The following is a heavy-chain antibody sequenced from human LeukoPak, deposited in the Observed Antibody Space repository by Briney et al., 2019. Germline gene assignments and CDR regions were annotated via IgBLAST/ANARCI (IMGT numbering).Heavy chain of an antibody. D-gene: IGHD1-1*01. Sequence: PSETLSLTCTVSSGSISTSNYYWGWVRQPPGKALEWIGNIFYSGSTYYSPSLKSRVTISLDTSRNQFSLELTSLTAADTAVYYCARVTDWNDFDYWGQGTLVTVSS. J-gene: IGHJ4*02. CDR1: SGSISTSNYY. CDR3: ARVTDWNDFDY. V-gene: IGHV4-39*07. CDR2: IFYSGST.